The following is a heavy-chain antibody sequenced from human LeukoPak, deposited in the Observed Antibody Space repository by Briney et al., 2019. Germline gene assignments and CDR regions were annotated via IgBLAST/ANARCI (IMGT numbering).Heavy chain of an antibody. CDR3: AGDLYSGSYYGVNY. CDR1: GFTYSSYW. D-gene: IGHD1-26*01. V-gene: IGHV3-7*04. Sequence: PGGSLRLSCVASGFTYSSYWMSGVRQAPGKGLEWVANIKQDGSETSYVDSVKGRFTISRDNAKNSLYLQMNSLRGEDTAVYYCAGDLYSGSYYGVNYWGQGTLVTVSS. J-gene: IGHJ4*02. CDR2: IKQDGSET.